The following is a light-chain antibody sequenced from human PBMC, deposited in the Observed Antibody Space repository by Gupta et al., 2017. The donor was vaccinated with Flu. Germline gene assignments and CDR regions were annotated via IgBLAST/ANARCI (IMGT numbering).Light chain of an antibody. V-gene: IGLV1-51*02. CDR1: SSNIGNNY. CDR2: ENN. J-gene: IGLJ3*02. Sequence: QSLFTQPPSVSAAPGQKVTISCSGSSSNIGNNYVSWYQQLPGAAPKLLSYENNKRPSGIPDRFSGSKSGTSATLGTTGLQTGDEADYYCGTWDSGLSALWVFGGGTKLTVL. CDR3: GTWDSGLSALWV.